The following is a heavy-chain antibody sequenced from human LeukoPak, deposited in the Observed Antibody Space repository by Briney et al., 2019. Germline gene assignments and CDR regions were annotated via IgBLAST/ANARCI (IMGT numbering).Heavy chain of an antibody. D-gene: IGHD2-21*01. Sequence: PGGSLRPSCAASGFTFSRHWMHWVRQGPGKGLEWVSRIKSDGSETQYADSVKGRFTISRDNAHNTLYLQMTSLRPEDTAIYYCARVIPYFDLWGQGALVTASS. J-gene: IGHJ4*02. CDR2: IKSDGSET. V-gene: IGHV3-74*01. CDR1: GFTFSRHW. CDR3: ARVIPYFDL.